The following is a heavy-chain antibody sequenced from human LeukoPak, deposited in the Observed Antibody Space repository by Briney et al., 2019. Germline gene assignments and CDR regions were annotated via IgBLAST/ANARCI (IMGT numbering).Heavy chain of an antibody. V-gene: IGHV4-59*08. CDR2: IYYSGST. CDR3: ARLGSDDAFDS. Sequence: SETLSLTCTVSGGSISSYYWSWIRQPPGKGLEWIGYIYYSGSTNYNPSLKSRVTISVDTSKNQFSLKLSSVTAADTAVYYCARLGSDDAFDSWGQGTMVTVSS. CDR1: GGSISSYY. J-gene: IGHJ3*02.